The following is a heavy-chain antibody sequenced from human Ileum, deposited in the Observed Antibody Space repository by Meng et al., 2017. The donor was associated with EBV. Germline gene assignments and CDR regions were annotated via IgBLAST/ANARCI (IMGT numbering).Heavy chain of an antibody. D-gene: IGHD3-10*01. CDR1: GGFFSGYY. V-gene: IGHV4-34*02. CDR3: ARPPPIRGSPPGIVP. J-gene: IGHJ5*02. Sequence: QVQLQQWGAGLLKPSXXLSLLCAVYGGFFSGYYWSWIRQSPGKGLEWIGEINHSPSSTSNPSLPPQLPLSVYTSKNQFSLKLTSVTAADTAVYYFARPPPIRGSPPGIVPCSHGTLVIVSS. CDR2: INHSPSS.